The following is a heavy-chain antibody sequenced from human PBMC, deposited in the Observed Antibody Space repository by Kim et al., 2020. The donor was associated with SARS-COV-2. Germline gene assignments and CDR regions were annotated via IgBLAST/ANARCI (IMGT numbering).Heavy chain of an antibody. V-gene: IGHV3-33*06. CDR3: AKVSRNSGSSLDI. J-gene: IGHJ3*02. D-gene: IGHD1-26*01. Sequence: YADTVEGRFTISRDNSKNTLYLQMNSLRAEDTAVYYCAKVSRNSGSSLDIWGQGTMVTVSS.